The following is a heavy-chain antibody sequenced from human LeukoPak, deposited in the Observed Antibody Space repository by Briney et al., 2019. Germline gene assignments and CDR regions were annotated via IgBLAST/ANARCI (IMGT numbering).Heavy chain of an antibody. CDR1: GGTFSSYA. CDR3: AKGHDDFRQFDF. V-gene: IGHV1-69*06. J-gene: IGHJ4*02. CDR2: IIPIFGTA. D-gene: IGHD3-3*01. Sequence: SVKVSCKASGGTFSSYAISWVRQAPGQGLEWMGRIIPIFGTANYAQKFQGRVTITADKSTSTAYMELSSLRSEDTAVYYCAKGHDDFRQFDFWGQGTLVIVSS.